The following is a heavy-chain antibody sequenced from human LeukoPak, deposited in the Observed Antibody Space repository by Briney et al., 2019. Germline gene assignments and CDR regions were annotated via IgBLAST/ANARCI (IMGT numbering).Heavy chain of an antibody. D-gene: IGHD6-13*01. J-gene: IGHJ4*02. Sequence: GGSLRLSCAASGFTVSSNYMSWVRKAPGKGLEWVSVIYSGGSTYYADSVKGRFTISRDNSKNTLYLQMNSLRAEDTAVYYCARDLIAAAPHYWGQGTLVNVSS. V-gene: IGHV3-66*02. CDR2: IYSGGST. CDR1: GFTVSSNY. CDR3: ARDLIAAAPHY.